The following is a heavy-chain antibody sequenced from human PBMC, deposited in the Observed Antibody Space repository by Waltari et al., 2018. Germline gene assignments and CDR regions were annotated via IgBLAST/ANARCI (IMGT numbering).Heavy chain of an antibody. CDR1: GYSFTSYW. CDR2: IYPGDSDT. V-gene: IGHV5-51*01. J-gene: IGHJ5*02. CDR3: ARRRLIAAAGSGWFDP. Sequence: EVQLVQSGAEVKKPGESLKISCKGSGYSFTSYWIGWVRQMPGKGLEWMGFIYPGDSDTRYSPSFQGQVTISADKSISTAYLQWSSLKASDTAMYYCARRRLIAAAGSGWFDPWGQGTLVTVSS. D-gene: IGHD6-13*01.